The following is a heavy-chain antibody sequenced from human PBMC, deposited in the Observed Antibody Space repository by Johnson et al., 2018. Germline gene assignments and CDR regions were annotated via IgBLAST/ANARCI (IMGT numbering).Heavy chain of an antibody. Sequence: VQLVESGGGLVQPGGSLRLSCAASGFTFSSYAMSWVRQAPGKGLEWVSAISGSGGSTYYADPVKGRFTISRDNSKNTRYLQMNSLRAEDTAVYYCAKVKGPGYGMDVWGQGTTVTVSS. V-gene: IGHV3-23*04. CDR3: AKVKGPGYGMDV. CDR2: ISGSGGST. J-gene: IGHJ6*02. CDR1: GFTFSSYA.